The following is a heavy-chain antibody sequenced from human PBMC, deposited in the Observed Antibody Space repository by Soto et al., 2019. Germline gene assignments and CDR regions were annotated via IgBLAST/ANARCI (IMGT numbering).Heavy chain of an antibody. D-gene: IGHD6-13*01. CDR1: GGSISSYY. Sequence: SETLFRTCTVSGGSISSYYWSWIRQPAGKGLEWIGRIYTSGSTNYKTSLKSRVTMSVDTSKKQFSLKLSSVTATDTAVYYCARDLVTAAVHWFDPWGQGNLVNV. CDR2: IYTSGST. CDR3: ARDLVTAAVHWFDP. V-gene: IGHV4-4*07. J-gene: IGHJ5*02.